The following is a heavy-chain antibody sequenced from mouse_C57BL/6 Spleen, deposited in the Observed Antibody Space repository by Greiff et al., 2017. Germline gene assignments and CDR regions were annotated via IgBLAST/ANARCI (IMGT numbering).Heavy chain of an antibody. D-gene: IGHD2-2*01. J-gene: IGHJ1*03. CDR2: ISDGGSYT. CDR3: ARRAGYRWYFDV. V-gene: IGHV5-4*03. Sequence: EVKVVESGGGLVKPGGSLKLSCAASGFTFSSYAMSWVRQTPEQRLEWVATISDGGSYTYYPDNVKGRLTISRDNANNNLYLHMSHLKSEDTALFDCARRAGYRWYFDVWGTGTTVTVSS. CDR1: GFTFSSYA.